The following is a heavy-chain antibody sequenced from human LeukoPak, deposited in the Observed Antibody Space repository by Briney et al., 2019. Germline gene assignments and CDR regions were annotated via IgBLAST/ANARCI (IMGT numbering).Heavy chain of an antibody. CDR1: GGSISSSSYY. CDR3: ARASGATNIYYGDYDY. CDR2: IYYSGST. J-gene: IGHJ4*02. D-gene: IGHD4-17*01. V-gene: IGHV4-39*07. Sequence: SETLSLTCTVSGGSISSSSYYWGWIRQPPGKGLEWIGSIYYSGSTYYNPSLKSRVTISVDTSKNQFSLKLSSVTAADTAVYYCARASGATNIYYGDYDYWGQGTLVTVSS.